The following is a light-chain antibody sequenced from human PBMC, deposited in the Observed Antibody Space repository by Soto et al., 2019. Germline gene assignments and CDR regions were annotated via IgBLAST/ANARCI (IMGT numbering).Light chain of an antibody. CDR2: EVT. J-gene: IGLJ3*02. CDR3: RSYTSSYTWV. Sequence: QSALTQPASVSGSPGQSITISCTGTSSDVGGYNYVSWYQQHPGKAPKLMICEVTNRPSGVSNRFSGSKSGNTASLTISGLQAEDEADYYCRSYTSSYTWVFGGGTKLTVL. CDR1: SSDVGGYNY. V-gene: IGLV2-14*01.